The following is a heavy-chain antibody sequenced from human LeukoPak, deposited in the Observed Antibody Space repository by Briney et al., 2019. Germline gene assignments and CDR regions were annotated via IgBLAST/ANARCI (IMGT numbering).Heavy chain of an antibody. CDR1: GGSISSYY. CDR3: ARGVVAEDGPKRGFDN. CDR2: IYYSGST. J-gene: IGHJ4*02. V-gene: IGHV4-59*01. D-gene: IGHD2-2*01. Sequence: SETLSLTCTVSGGSISSYYWSWIRQPPGKGLEWIGYIYYSGSTNYNPSLKSRVTISVDTSKNQFSLKLSSVTAAETAVYYCARGVVAEDGPKRGFDNWGQRTLVTVSS.